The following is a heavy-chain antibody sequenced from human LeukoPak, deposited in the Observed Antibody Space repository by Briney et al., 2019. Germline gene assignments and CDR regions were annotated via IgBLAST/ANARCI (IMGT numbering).Heavy chain of an antibody. V-gene: IGHV1-2*02. CDR3: VRDGVFDV. CDR1: GYTFTGYY. D-gene: IGHD2-8*01. CDR2: INPNSGDT. Sequence: GASVKVSCKASGYTFTGYYMHWLRQAPGQGLEWMGWINPNSGDTNYAQKFQGRVTMTRDTSITTAYMELTRLTSDDTAVYYCVRDGVFDVWGQGTMVTVSS. J-gene: IGHJ3*01.